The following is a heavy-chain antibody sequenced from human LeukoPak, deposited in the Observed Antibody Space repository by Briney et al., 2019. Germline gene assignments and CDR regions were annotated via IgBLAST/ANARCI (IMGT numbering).Heavy chain of an antibody. CDR3: ARDRIAAAGSYYYYYYGMDV. D-gene: IGHD6-13*01. Sequence: SVKVSCKASGGTFSSYTISWVRQAPGQGLEWMGWINPNSGGTNYAQKFQGRVTMTRDTSISTAYMELSRLRSDDTAVYYCARDRIAAAGSYYYYYYGMDVWGQGTTVTVSS. V-gene: IGHV1-2*02. J-gene: IGHJ6*02. CDR1: GGTFSSYT. CDR2: INPNSGGT.